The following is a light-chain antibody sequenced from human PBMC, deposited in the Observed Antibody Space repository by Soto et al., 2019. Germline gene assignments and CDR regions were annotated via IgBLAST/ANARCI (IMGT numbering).Light chain of an antibody. Sequence: HSALTQPPSASGSPGQSVAISCSGTNSDVGGYNYVSWYQQHPGKAPKLMIYDVNKRPSGVPDRFSGSKSGNTASLTVSGLQAEDEADYYCISYAGSSNVAFGGGTKLTVL. CDR1: NSDVGGYNY. CDR2: DVN. CDR3: ISYAGSSNVA. V-gene: IGLV2-8*01. J-gene: IGLJ2*01.